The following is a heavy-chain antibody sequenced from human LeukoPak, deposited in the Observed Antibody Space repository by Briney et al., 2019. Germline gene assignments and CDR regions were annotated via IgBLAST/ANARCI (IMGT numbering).Heavy chain of an antibody. J-gene: IGHJ4*02. CDR1: GFTFSSYA. V-gene: IGHV3-64*01. CDR2: ISSNGGST. Sequence: PGRSLRLSCAASGFTFSSYAMHCVRQAPGKGLEYVSAISSNGGSTYYTNSLKGRFTISRDNSKNTLYLQMGSLRAEDMAVYYCARESNYYGSGNMYDYWGQGTLVTVSS. CDR3: ARESNYYGSGNMYDY. D-gene: IGHD3-10*01.